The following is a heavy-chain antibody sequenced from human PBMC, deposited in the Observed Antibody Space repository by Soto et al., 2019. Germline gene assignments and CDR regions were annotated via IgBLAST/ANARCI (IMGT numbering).Heavy chain of an antibody. D-gene: IGHD3-9*01. J-gene: IGHJ3*02. Sequence: EVQLVQSGAEVKKPGESLQISCKGSGYSFTSYWIGWVRQMPGKGLEWMGIIYPGDSDTRYSPSFQGQVTISADKSISTAYLQWSSLKASDTAMYYCATLSYDILTGYPTNDAFDIWGQGTMVTVSS. CDR2: IYPGDSDT. CDR3: ATLSYDILTGYPTNDAFDI. V-gene: IGHV5-51*01. CDR1: GYSFTSYW.